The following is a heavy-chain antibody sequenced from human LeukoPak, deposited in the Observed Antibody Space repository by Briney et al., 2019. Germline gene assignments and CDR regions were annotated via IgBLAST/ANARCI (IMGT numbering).Heavy chain of an antibody. J-gene: IGHJ4*02. CDR2: ISYDGSNK. CDR3: AKGHSGSYRTFDY. D-gene: IGHD1-26*01. V-gene: IGHV3-30*18. Sequence: GGSLRLSCAASGFTFSSYGMHWVRQAPGKGLEWVAVISYDGSNKYYADSVKGRFTISRDNSKNTLYLQMSSLRAEDTAVYYCAKGHSGSYRTFDYWGQGTLVTVSS. CDR1: GFTFSSYG.